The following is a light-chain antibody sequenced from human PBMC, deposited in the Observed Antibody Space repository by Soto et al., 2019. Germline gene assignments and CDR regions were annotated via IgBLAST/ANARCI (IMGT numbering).Light chain of an antibody. CDR3: QQYGSWPII. CDR2: GAS. V-gene: IGKV3-20*01. CDR1: QSVSSSY. J-gene: IGKJ5*01. Sequence: EIVLTQSPGTLSLSPGERATLSCRASQSVSSSYLAWYQQKPGQAPRLLIYGASSRATGIPDRFSGSGSETDLTLTISRVEPEDFAVYYCQQYGSWPIIFGQGTRLEIK.